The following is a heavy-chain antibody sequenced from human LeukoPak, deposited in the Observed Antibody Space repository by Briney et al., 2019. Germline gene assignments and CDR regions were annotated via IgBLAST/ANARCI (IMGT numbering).Heavy chain of an antibody. J-gene: IGHJ4*02. CDR1: GGSISSYY. V-gene: IGHV4-59*08. CDR3: AGTVDTAMVDY. D-gene: IGHD5-18*01. Sequence: SETLSLTCTGSGGSISSYYWSWIRQPPGKGLEWIGNIYYSGSTNYNPSLKSRITITIDTSKNQYSLKLSSVSAAGTAVYYCAGTVDTAMVDYWGQGTLVTVSS. CDR2: IYYSGST.